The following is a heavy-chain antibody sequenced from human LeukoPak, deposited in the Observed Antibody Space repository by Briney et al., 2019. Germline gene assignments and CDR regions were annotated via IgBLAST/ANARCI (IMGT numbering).Heavy chain of an antibody. CDR2: ISSSSSYI. CDR1: GFTFSSHV. Sequence: GGSLRLSCVASGFTFSSHVMSWVRQAPGKGLEWVSSISSSSSYIYYADSVKGRFTISRDNAKNSLYLQMNSLRAEDTAVYYCARDRRWLTGAPDYWGQGTLVTVSS. CDR3: ARDRRWLTGAPDY. J-gene: IGHJ4*02. V-gene: IGHV3-21*01. D-gene: IGHD7-27*01.